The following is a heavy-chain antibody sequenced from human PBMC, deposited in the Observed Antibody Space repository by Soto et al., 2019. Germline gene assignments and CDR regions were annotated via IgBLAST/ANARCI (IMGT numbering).Heavy chain of an antibody. CDR3: ATLNGDGAFDI. Sequence: PSETLSLTCTVSGGSISSGDYYWSWIRQPPGKGLEWIGYIYYSGSTYYNPSLKSRVTISVDTSKNQFSLKLSSVTAADTAVYYCATLNGDGAFDIWGQGTMVTVSS. CDR1: GGSISSGDYY. D-gene: IGHD4-17*01. V-gene: IGHV4-30-4*01. CDR2: IYYSGST. J-gene: IGHJ3*02.